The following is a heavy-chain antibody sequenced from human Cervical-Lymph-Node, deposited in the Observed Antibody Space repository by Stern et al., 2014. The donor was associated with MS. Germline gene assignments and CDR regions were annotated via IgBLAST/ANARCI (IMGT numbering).Heavy chain of an antibody. J-gene: IGHJ4*02. V-gene: IGHV3-48*02. CDR2: VSNSGPAI. Sequence: EVQLLESGGNLGQPGGSLRLSCAASGFNLRDYSMSWVRQAPGKGLEWVSFVSNSGPAIYYADSVKGRFTISRDMARNSVYLQMNSLRDEDTAVYYCVRTWRENTFDSWGQGILVTVSS. CDR3: VRTWRENTFDS. D-gene: IGHD5-24*01. CDR1: GFNLRDYS.